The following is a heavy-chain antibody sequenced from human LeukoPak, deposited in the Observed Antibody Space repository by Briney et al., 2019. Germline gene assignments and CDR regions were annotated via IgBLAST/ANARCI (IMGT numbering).Heavy chain of an antibody. CDR2: INHSGST. V-gene: IGHV4-34*01. CDR1: GGSISSYY. Sequence: PSETLSLTCTVSGGSISSYYWSWIRQPPGKGLEWIGEINHSGSTNYNPSLKSRVTISVDTSKNQFSLKLSSVTAADTAVYYCARGVHYRNAPNFSPYCSSTSCYRGGGYYYGMDVWGQGTTVTVSS. J-gene: IGHJ6*02. D-gene: IGHD2-2*02. CDR3: ARGVHYRNAPNFSPYCSSTSCYRGGGYYYGMDV.